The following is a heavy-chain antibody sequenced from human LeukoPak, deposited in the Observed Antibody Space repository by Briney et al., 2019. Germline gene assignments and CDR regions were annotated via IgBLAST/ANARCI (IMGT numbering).Heavy chain of an antibody. J-gene: IGHJ4*02. D-gene: IGHD6-19*01. CDR2: INSDGSST. Sequence: GGSLRLSRAASGFTFSSYLMHWVRQAPGKGLVWVSHINSDGSSTNYADSVKGRFTISRDNAKNTLFLQMNSLRAEDTAVYYCARDNGWYDFDYWGQGTLVTVSS. V-gene: IGHV3-74*01. CDR3: ARDNGWYDFDY. CDR1: GFTFSSYL.